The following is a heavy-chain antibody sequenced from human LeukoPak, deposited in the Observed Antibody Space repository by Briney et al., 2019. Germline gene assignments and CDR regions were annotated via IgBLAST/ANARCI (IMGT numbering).Heavy chain of an antibody. J-gene: IGHJ4*02. CDR2: ICHSGRTI. Sequence: GGSLRLSCSASGFTFSDYYMICLRQAPGKWLEFVSYICHSGRTIYYADSVKGRFTISRDNAKNSVYLQMNNLRAEDTAVYYCARDSLGDYDHSGYYDKWGQGTLVTVSS. V-gene: IGHV3-11*01. D-gene: IGHD3-22*01. CDR3: ARDSLGDYDHSGYYDK. CDR1: GFTFSDYY.